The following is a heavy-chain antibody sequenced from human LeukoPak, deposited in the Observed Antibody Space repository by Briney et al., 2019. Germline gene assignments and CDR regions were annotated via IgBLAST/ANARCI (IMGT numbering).Heavy chain of an antibody. D-gene: IGHD2-2*01. J-gene: IGHJ4*02. CDR3: ARSLDDTSLFGQ. V-gene: IGHV3-48*02. Sequence: PGGSLRLSCAASGFTFSRYSMNWVRQAPGKGLEWLSYIRSGSSTIWYADSVKGRFTISRDNGKNSLYLQMDSLRDDDTAVYYCARSLDDTSLFGQWGQGTLVTVSS. CDR1: GFTFSRYS. CDR2: IRSGSSTI.